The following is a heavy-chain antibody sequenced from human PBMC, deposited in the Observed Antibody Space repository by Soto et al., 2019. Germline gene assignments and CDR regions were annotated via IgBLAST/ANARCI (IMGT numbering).Heavy chain of an antibody. D-gene: IGHD6-6*01. CDR3: ARGVPHYYYYYYMDV. Sequence: SVTLSLTCTVSGGSISSYYWSWIRQPPGKGLEWIGYIYYSGSTNYNPSLKSRVTISVDTSKNQFSLKLSSVTAADTAVYYCARGVPHYYYYYYMDVWGKGTTVTVSS. CDR1: GGSISSYY. V-gene: IGHV4-59*01. J-gene: IGHJ6*03. CDR2: IYYSGST.